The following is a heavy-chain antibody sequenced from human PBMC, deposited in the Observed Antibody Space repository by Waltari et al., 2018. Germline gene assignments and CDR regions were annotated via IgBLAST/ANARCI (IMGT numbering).Heavy chain of an antibody. CDR3: ARDKGGYYDSSEVTDAFDI. D-gene: IGHD3-22*01. CDR2: IYYSGST. V-gene: IGHV4-31*03. Sequence: QVQLQESGPGLVKPSQTLSLPCTVSGGSISSGGYSWSWIRPHHGKGLEWIGYIYYSGSTYYNPSLKSRVTISVDTSKNQFSLKLSSVTAADTAVYYCARDKGGYYDSSEVTDAFDIWGQGTMVTVSS. CDR1: GGSISSGGYS. J-gene: IGHJ3*02.